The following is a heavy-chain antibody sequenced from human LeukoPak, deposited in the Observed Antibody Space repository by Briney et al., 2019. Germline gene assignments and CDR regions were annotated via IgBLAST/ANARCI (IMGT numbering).Heavy chain of an antibody. CDR2: IHHSGNT. D-gene: IGHD6-19*01. Sequence: SETLSLTCAVSRYSISSDFYWGWIRPSPGKGLEWIRSIHHSGNTFYSPSLKSRITVSVDTSKNQFYLKLNSVTAADTAVYYCARLLYTNGWYGAYFWGQGTPVTVAS. CDR1: RYSISSDFY. J-gene: IGHJ4*02. V-gene: IGHV4-38-2*01. CDR3: ARLLYTNGWYGAYF.